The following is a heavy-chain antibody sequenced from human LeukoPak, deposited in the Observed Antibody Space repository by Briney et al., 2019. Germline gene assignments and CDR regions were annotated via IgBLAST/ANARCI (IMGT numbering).Heavy chain of an antibody. D-gene: IGHD4-17*01. CDR2: IKSEVHGGTT. Sequence: AGGSLRLSCAASGFTFSTAWMNWVRQAPGKGLEWVARIKSEVHGGTTDYAAPVRGRFTISRDDSKNTVYLQMNSLRAEDTAVYYCASYTVTTSFRYWGQGTLVTVSS. J-gene: IGHJ4*02. V-gene: IGHV3-15*01. CDR3: ASYTVTTSFRY. CDR1: GFTFSTAW.